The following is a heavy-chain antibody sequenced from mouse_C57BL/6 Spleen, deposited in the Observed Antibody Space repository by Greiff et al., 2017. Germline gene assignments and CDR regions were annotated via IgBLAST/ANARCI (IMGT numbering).Heavy chain of an antibody. D-gene: IGHD1-1*01. CDR3: ARDHYGSSYWYFDV. V-gene: IGHV1-61*01. Sequence: VQLQQPGAELVRPGSSVKLSCTASGYTFTSYWMDWVKQRPGQGLEWIGNIYPSDSETHYNQKFKDKATLTVDKSSSTAYMQLSSLTSEDSAVYYCARDHYGSSYWYFDVWGTGTTVTVSA. CDR2: IYPSDSET. CDR1: GYTFTSYW. J-gene: IGHJ1*03.